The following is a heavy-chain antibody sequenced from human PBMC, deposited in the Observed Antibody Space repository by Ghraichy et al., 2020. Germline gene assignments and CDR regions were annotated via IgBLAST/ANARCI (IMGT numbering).Heavy chain of an antibody. D-gene: IGHD3-22*01. CDR1: GYSISSGYY. CDR2: FYHSGST. CDR3: ARDPPNYYDSSGYYVDY. J-gene: IGHJ4*02. V-gene: IGHV4-38-2*02. Sequence: SETLSLTCTVSGYSISSGYYWGWIRQPPGKGLEWIGSFYHSGSTYYNPSLKSRVTISVDTSKNQFSLKLSSVTAADTAVYYCARDPPNYYDSSGYYVDYWGQGTLVTVSS.